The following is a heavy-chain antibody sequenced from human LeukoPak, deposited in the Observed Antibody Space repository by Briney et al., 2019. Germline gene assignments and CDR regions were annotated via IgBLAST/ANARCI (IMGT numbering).Heavy chain of an antibody. D-gene: IGHD4-23*01. V-gene: IGHV1-69*06. CDR3: ARGTYGGPYYYYYYMDV. CDR1: GGTFSSYA. J-gene: IGHJ6*03. CDR2: IIPIFGTA. Sequence: ASVKVSCKASGGTFSSYAISWVRQAPGQGLEWMGGIIPIFGTANYAQKFQGRVTITADKSTSTAYMELSSLRSEDTAVHYCARGTYGGPYYYYYYMDVWGKGTTVTVSS.